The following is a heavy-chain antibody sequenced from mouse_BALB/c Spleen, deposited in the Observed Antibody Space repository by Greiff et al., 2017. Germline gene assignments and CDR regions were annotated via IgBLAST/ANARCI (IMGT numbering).Heavy chain of an antibody. D-gene: IGHD1-1*01. J-gene: IGHJ1*01. CDR1: GFSLTSYG. CDR3: AREALTGPWYFDV. V-gene: IGHV2-9*02. Sequence: VKLQESGPGLVAPSQSLSITCTVSGFSLTSYGVHWVRQPPGKGLEWLGVIWAGGSTNYNSALMSRLSISKDNSKSQVFLKMNSLQTDDTAMYYCAREALTGPWYFDVWGAGTTVTVSS. CDR2: IWAGGST.